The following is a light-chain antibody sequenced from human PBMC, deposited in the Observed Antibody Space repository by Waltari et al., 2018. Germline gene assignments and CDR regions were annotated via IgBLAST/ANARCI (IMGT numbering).Light chain of an antibody. V-gene: IGKV1-39*01. CDR3: QQSYSTPWT. J-gene: IGKJ1*01. CDR2: AAS. CDR1: QSISIY. Sequence: DIQMTQSPSSLSASVGDRVTITCRASQSISIYLNWYQQKPGKAHKLLIYAASSLQSGVPSRFSGSGSGTDFTLTISSLQPEDFATYYCQQSYSTPWTFGQGTKVEIK.